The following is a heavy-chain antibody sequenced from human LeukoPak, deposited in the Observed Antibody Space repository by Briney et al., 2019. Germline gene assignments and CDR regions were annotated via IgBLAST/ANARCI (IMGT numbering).Heavy chain of an antibody. CDR3: AREDYGGFYYFDY. V-gene: IGHV1-2*02. J-gene: IGHJ4*02. CDR2: INPNRGGT. CDR1: GYTFTGYY. Sequence: ASVKVSCKASGYTFTGYYMHWVRQAPGQGLEWMGWINPNRGGTNYAQKFQDRVTMTRDTSISTAYMELSRLRSDDTAVYYCAREDYGGFYYFDYWGQGILVLVSS. D-gene: IGHD4-23*01.